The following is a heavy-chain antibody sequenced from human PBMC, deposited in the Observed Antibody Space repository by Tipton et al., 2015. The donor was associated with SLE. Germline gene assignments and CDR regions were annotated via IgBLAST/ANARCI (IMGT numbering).Heavy chain of an antibody. CDR1: GYSISSGYY. CDR3: VSGVGNTGRFHY. Sequence: TLSLTCAVSGYSISSGYYWGWIRQSPVKGLEWIGIVYRTAYSNPSLKSRVTVSVETSKNEVSLKLNSVTASDTAVYYCVSGVGNTGRFHYWGQGALVTVSS. J-gene: IGHJ4*02. CDR2: VYRTA. D-gene: IGHD1-14*01. V-gene: IGHV4-38-2*01.